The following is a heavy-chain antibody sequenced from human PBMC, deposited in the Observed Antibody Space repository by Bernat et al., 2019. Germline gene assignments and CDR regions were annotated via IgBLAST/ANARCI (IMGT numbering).Heavy chain of an antibody. Sequence: EVQLVESGGGLVKPGGSLRLSCAASGFSFSNAWMSWVRQAPGKGLEWVGRIKRKNDGGTTDYAAPVKGRFTISSDDAKTTLYLQMNSLKTEDTVVYYCTTGYCSNGVCYTYFDHWGQGTLVTVSS. V-gene: IGHV3-15*01. CDR3: TTGYCSNGVCYTYFDH. CDR2: IKRKNDGGTT. CDR1: GFSFSNAW. J-gene: IGHJ4*02. D-gene: IGHD2-8*01.